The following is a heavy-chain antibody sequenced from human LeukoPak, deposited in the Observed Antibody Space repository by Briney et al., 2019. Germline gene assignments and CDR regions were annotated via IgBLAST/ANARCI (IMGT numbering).Heavy chain of an antibody. CDR1: GFTFSSYS. CDR2: ISSSSSYI. Sequence: GGSLRLSCAASGFTFSSYSMNWVRQAPGKGLEWVSSISSSSSYIYYADSVKGRFTIFRDNAKNSLYLQMNSLRAEDTAVYYCARDYYDSSGYYYSIHGMDVWGQGTTVTVSS. V-gene: IGHV3-21*01. D-gene: IGHD3-22*01. J-gene: IGHJ6*02. CDR3: ARDYYDSSGYYYSIHGMDV.